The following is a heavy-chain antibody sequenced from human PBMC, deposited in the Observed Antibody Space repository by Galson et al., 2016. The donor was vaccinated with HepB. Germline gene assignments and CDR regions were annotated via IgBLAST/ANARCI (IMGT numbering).Heavy chain of an antibody. CDR2: TFPGDSDT. CDR1: GYSFASYW. V-gene: IGHV5-51*01. D-gene: IGHD3-10*01. CDR3: TRLRFFSAANYFYGMDV. J-gene: IGHJ6*02. Sequence: QSGAEVKKPGESLQISCKGSGYSFASYWIGWVRQMPGKGLEYMGITFPGDSDTTYSPSFTGQVTISVDKSISTAYLQCSSLEASDTAMYYCTRLRFFSAANYFYGMDVWGQGTTVTVSS.